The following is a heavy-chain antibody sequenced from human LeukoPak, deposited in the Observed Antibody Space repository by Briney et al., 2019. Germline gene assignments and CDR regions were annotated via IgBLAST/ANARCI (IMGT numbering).Heavy chain of an antibody. CDR2: IYSTGST. J-gene: IGHJ4*02. D-gene: IGHD6-13*01. CDR1: GGSINFYY. Sequence: PSETLSLTCTVSGGSINFYYWSWIRQPAGKGLEWIGRIYSTGSTNYSPSLKSRVTMSVDKSKNQFSLNLSSVTAADSAVYYCARGIADPYSFDSWGQGTLVTVSS. CDR3: ARGIADPYSFDS. V-gene: IGHV4-4*07.